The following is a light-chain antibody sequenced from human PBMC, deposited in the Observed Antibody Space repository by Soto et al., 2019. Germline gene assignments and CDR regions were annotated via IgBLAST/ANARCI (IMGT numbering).Light chain of an antibody. CDR3: NSYTSSTTLV. V-gene: IGLV2-14*01. CDR2: EVS. CDR1: SSDVGGYNY. J-gene: IGLJ2*01. Sequence: QSAVTQPASVSGSPGQSITISCTGTSSDVGGYNYVSWYQHHPGKAPKLLIYEVSNRPSGVSNRFSGSKSGNTASLTISGLHAEDEADYYCNSYTSSTTLVFGGGTKLTVL.